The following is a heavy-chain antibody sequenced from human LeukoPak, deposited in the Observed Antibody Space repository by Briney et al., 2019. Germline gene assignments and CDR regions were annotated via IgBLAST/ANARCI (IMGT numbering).Heavy chain of an antibody. CDR2: TYYTGST. Sequence: PSETLSLTCTVSGGSVSSSLNYWGWIRQPPGKWLEWIGNTYYTGSTYSNPTLKSRLTMSVDTSKNQFSLKLSSVTAADTAVYYCARLTKGRYFDYIFDYWGQGTLLTVSS. J-gene: IGHJ4*02. CDR3: ARLTKGRYFDYIFDY. D-gene: IGHD3-9*01. CDR1: GGSVSSSLNY. V-gene: IGHV4-39*01.